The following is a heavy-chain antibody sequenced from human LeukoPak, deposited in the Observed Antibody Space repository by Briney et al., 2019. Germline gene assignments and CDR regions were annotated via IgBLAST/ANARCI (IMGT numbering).Heavy chain of an antibody. CDR1: GGTFSRYA. Sequence: SSVKVCCKASGGTFSRYAISWVRQAPGQGLEWRGGIIPIFGTANYAQKFQGRVTITSDESTSTAYMELSSLRSENTAVYYCAMTPTVTTFEDQDYWGQGTLVTVSS. V-gene: IGHV1-69*13. CDR3: AMTPTVTTFEDQDY. J-gene: IGHJ4*02. CDR2: IIPIFGTA. D-gene: IGHD1-7*01.